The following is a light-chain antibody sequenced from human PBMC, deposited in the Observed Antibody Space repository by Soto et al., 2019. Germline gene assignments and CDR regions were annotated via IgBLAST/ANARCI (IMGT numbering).Light chain of an antibody. Sequence: EIAMTQSPATLSVSPGQRATLSCRASLNVNSNLAWYQQKPGHAPSLLMYNVSTRDTRFPARFSGSGSGTEFPLTISSLHSEDSAIYYCQQYNTLNAFGQGTKLEIK. V-gene: IGKV3-15*01. CDR1: LNVNSN. CDR2: NVS. J-gene: IGKJ2*01. CDR3: QQYNTLNA.